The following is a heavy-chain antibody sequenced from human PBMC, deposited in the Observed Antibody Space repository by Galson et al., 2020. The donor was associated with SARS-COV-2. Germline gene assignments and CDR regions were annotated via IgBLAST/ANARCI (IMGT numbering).Heavy chain of an antibody. D-gene: IGHD3-3*01. V-gene: IGHV3-11*01. CDR2: ISSDGSSI. CDR3: TRDSKTRVVAPPFDH. CDR1: GFTFSDYY. J-gene: IGHJ4*02. Sequence: GGSLRLSCAASGFTFSDYYMSWVRQAPGKGLEWLSYISSDGSSILYADSVKGRFTVSRDNAKNSLSLQMNSLRDEDSALYFCTRDSKTRVVAPPFDHWGQGTLVTVSS.